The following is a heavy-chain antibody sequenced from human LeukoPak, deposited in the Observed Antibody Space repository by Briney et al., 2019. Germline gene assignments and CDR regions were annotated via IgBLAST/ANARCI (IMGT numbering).Heavy chain of an antibody. D-gene: IGHD3-22*01. CDR1: GYSFSNYW. Sequence: GESLKISCEISGYSFSNYWIAWLRQMPGKGPEWMGIIYPGDSDTRYSPSFQGQITISADKSMYTSYLQWSSLKASDTAMYYCASYDSSGYYYPYWGQGTLVTVSS. J-gene: IGHJ4*02. CDR3: ASYDSSGYYYPY. V-gene: IGHV5-51*01. CDR2: IYPGDSDT.